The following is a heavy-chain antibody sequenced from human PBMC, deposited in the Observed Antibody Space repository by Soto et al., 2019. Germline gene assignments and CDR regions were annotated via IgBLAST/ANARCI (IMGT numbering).Heavy chain of an antibody. Sequence: GASVKVSCKASGYTFTGYYMHWVRQAPGQGLEWMGIINPSGGSTSYAQKFQGRVTMTRDTSTSTVYMELSSLRSEDAAVYYCARGGYCSSTSCPGFDPWGQGTLVTVSS. V-gene: IGHV1-46*01. CDR3: ARGGYCSSTSCPGFDP. D-gene: IGHD2-2*01. CDR1: GYTFTGYY. J-gene: IGHJ5*02. CDR2: INPSGGST.